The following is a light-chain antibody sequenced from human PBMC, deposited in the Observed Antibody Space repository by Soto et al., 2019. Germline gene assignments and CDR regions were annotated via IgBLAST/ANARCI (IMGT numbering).Light chain of an antibody. Sequence: AIQLTQYPSSLSASVEDRVTITCRASQGVSSALAWYQQKKGKAPNILIYYASSLESGVPSRFSGSGSGTDFTLTISSLQPEDFATYYCQQFNNSPVTFGGGTKVDIK. CDR1: QGVSSA. J-gene: IGKJ4*01. V-gene: IGKV1D-13*01. CDR3: QQFNNSPVT. CDR2: YAS.